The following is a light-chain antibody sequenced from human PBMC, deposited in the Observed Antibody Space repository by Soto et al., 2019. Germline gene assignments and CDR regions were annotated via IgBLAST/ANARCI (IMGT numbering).Light chain of an antibody. J-gene: IGKJ1*01. Sequence: DIPVTQSPSSLSASVGDRVTLTCRTSQHVATYLNWYQQKSGRAPTLLIYSASGLQPGVSPRFSGSGSGTDFTLTITSLQSEDFATYFCQQTYSLPPTFGQGTTVDLK. CDR1: QHVATY. CDR2: SAS. CDR3: QQTYSLPPT. V-gene: IGKV1-39*01.